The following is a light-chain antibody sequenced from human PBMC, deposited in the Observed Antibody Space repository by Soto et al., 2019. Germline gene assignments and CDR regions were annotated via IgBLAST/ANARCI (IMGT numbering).Light chain of an antibody. J-gene: IGLJ1*01. Sequence: QSVLTQPASVSGSPGQSITISCTGTSSDVGGHNSVSWYQQHPGKAPKLMIYNVSNRPSGVSNRFSGSKSGNTASLTISGLLVEDEADYYCTSYTSSSTYFFGAGTKVTVL. CDR2: NVS. CDR1: SSDVGGHNS. V-gene: IGLV2-14*01. CDR3: TSYTSSSTYF.